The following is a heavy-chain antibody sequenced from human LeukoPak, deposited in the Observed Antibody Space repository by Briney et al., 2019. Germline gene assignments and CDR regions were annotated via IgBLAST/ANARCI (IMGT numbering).Heavy chain of an antibody. Sequence: ASVKVSCKAYGYSFTNYGISWVRQAPGQGLEWMGWISAYDGNTKYAQKLQGRVTMTTDTSTSTAYMELRSLRSDDTAVYYCARGRLVVRGVMPSDALDTWDQGTIVTVSS. CDR2: ISAYDGNT. V-gene: IGHV1-18*01. CDR1: GYSFTNYG. CDR3: ARGRLVVRGVMPSDALDT. J-gene: IGHJ3*02. D-gene: IGHD3-10*01.